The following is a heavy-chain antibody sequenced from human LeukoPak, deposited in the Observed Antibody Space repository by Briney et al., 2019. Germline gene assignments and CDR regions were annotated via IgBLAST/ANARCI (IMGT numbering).Heavy chain of an antibody. CDR3: ARADPGYCSGGSCYFDY. Sequence: GGSLRLSCAASGFTFSSYDMHWVRQATGKGLEWVSAIGTAGDTYYPGSVKGRFTISRENAKNSLYLQMNSLRAGDTAVYYCARADPGYCSGGSCYFDYWGQGILVTVSS. D-gene: IGHD2-15*01. J-gene: IGHJ4*02. CDR2: IGTAGDT. CDR1: GFTFSSYD. V-gene: IGHV3-13*01.